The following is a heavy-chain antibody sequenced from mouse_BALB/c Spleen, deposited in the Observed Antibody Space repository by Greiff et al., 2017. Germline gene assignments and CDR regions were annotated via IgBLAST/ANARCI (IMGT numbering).Heavy chain of an antibody. CDR2: IDPETGGA. Sequence: VKLMESGAELVRPGASVTLSCKASGYTFTDYEMHWVKQTPVHGLEWIGAIDPETGGAAYNQKFKGKATLTADKSSSTAYMELRSLTSEDSAVYYCTRGTLYGYAMDYWGQGTSVTVSS. J-gene: IGHJ4*01. CDR3: TRGTLYGYAMDY. V-gene: IGHV1-15*01. D-gene: IGHD1-1*01. CDR1: GYTFTDYE.